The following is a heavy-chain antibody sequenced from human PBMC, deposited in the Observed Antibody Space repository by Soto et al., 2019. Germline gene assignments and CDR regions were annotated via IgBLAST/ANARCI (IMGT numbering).Heavy chain of an antibody. CDR1: GYTFTDYA. V-gene: IGHV1-3*01. J-gene: IGHJ4*02. CDR3: ARAVAHYTPVDH. Sequence: TSVKVSCKASGYTFTDYAIHWVRQAPGQGLEWMGWINVGNGNTGYSRKFQGRVTNARDMSASTAYIEVTSLTSEDTAIYYCARAVAHYTPVDHWGQVTLVTVSS. CDR2: INVGNGNT. D-gene: IGHD6-19*01.